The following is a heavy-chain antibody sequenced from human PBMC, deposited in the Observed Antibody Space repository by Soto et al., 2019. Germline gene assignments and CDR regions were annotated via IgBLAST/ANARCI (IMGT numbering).Heavy chain of an antibody. CDR1: GFTFDDYA. CDR3: AKEGYCRSTSCVYGIDV. Sequence: EVQLVESGGGLVQPGRSLRLSCAASGFTFDDYAMHWVRQAPGKGLEWVSGISWNSGSIGYADSVKGRFTISRDNAKNYLYLQMNSLRAEDTALYYGAKEGYCRSTSCVYGIDVWGQGTTVNGSS. D-gene: IGHD2-2*01. J-gene: IGHJ6*02. CDR2: ISWNSGSI. V-gene: IGHV3-9*01.